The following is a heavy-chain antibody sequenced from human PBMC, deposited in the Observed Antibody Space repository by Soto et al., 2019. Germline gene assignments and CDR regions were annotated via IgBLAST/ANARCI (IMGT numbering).Heavy chain of an antibody. D-gene: IGHD1-1*01. V-gene: IGHV3-30*18. CDR2: ISYEGLNT. Sequence: QVQLVQSGGGVVQPGRSLRLSCSTSGFTFSSYDMQWVRHAPGKGLEWVALISYEGLNTYYADSVRGRFIISRDNSKNILYLQMRSLRPDDTAVYYCAKLIYPLNSSGLDVWGQGATVIVSS. CDR3: AKLIYPLNSSGLDV. CDR1: GFTFSSYD. J-gene: IGHJ6*02.